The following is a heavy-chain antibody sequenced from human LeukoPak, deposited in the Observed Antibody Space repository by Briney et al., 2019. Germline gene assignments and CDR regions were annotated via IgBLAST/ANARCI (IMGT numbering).Heavy chain of an antibody. CDR2: LYSGGRT. Sequence: GGSLRLSCAASGYRFSNNWMSWVRQAPGKRLEWVSILYSGGRTYYGDSVEGRFTIYRDNSKNTLFLQMNSLRAEDTAMYYCTKSGPPDPYWGQGTMVTVSS. CDR1: GYRFSNNW. CDR3: TKSGPPDPY. D-gene: IGHD1-14*01. V-gene: IGHV3-53*01. J-gene: IGHJ3*01.